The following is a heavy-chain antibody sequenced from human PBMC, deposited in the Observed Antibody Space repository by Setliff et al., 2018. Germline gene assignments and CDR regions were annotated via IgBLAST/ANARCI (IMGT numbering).Heavy chain of an antibody. V-gene: IGHV1-69*05. Sequence: SVKVSCKASGGTFNSNAISWVRQAPGQGLEWMGGIMPIFGTTNYAQKFQGRVTVTTDESTSTAYMELSSLRPEDTAVYYCAREKGYYFDSTNYHYYFDYWGQGTLVTVSS. CDR3: AREKGYYFDSTNYHYYFDY. CDR1: GGTFNSNA. J-gene: IGHJ4*02. CDR2: IMPIFGTT. D-gene: IGHD3-22*01.